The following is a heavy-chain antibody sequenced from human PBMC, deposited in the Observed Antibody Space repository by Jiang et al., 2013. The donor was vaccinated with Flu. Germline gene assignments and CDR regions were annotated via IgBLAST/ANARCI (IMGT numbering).Heavy chain of an antibody. CDR3: ARVWIAVAPDAFDI. J-gene: IGHJ3*02. CDR2: ISSSGSTI. D-gene: IGHD6-19*01. Sequence: LEWVSYISSSGSTIYYADSVKGRFTISRDNAKNSLYLQMNSLRAEDTAVYYCARVWIAVAPDAFDIWGQGTMVTVSS. V-gene: IGHV3-48*03.